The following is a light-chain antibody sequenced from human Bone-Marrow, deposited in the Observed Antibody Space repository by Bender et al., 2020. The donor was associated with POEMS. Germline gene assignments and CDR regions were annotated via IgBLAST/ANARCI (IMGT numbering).Light chain of an antibody. V-gene: IGLV3-1*01. Sequence: SYELTQAPSVSVSPGQTASITCSGDKLGDKYACWYQQKPGQSPVLVIYQDSKRPSGISERFSGSNSGNTATLTITGAQAMDEADYYCQAWDTTTGWVFGGGTKLTVL. J-gene: IGLJ3*02. CDR2: QDS. CDR1: KLGDKY. CDR3: QAWDTTTGWV.